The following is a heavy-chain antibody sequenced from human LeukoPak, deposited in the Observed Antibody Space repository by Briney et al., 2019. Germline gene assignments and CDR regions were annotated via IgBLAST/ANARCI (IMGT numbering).Heavy chain of an antibody. J-gene: IGHJ5*02. V-gene: IGHV3-48*03. CDR2: ISSSGSTI. CDR1: GFTFSNYE. CDR3: ARDTAYGSGWDP. Sequence: PGGSLRLSCAASGFTFSNYEMNWVRQAPGKGLEWVSYISSSGSTIYYADSVKGRFTISRDNAKNSLYLQMNSLRAEDTAVYYCARDTAYGSGWDPWGQGTLVTVSS. D-gene: IGHD6-19*01.